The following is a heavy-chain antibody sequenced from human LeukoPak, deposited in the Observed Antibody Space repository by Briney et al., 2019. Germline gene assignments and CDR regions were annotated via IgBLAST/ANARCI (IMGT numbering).Heavy chain of an antibody. J-gene: IGHJ4*02. CDR1: GFTFSSYG. Sequence: GGSLRLSCAASGFTFSSYGMPWVRQAPGKGLEWVAVIWYDGSNKYYADSVKGRFTISRDNSKNTLYLQMNSLRAEDTAVYYCAKGRAGVDYYDSSGLDYWGQGTLVTVSS. V-gene: IGHV3-33*06. CDR2: IWYDGSNK. CDR3: AKGRAGVDYYDSSGLDY. D-gene: IGHD3-22*01.